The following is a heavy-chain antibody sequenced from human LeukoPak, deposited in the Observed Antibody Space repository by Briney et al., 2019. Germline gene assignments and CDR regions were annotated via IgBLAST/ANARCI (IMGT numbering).Heavy chain of an antibody. J-gene: IGHJ4*02. Sequence: ASVKVSCKASGYTFTSYGISWVRQAPGQGLERMGWISAYNDNTNYAQKLQGRVTMTTDTSTSTAYMELRSLRSDDTAVYYCARDRGYYYDSSGYYYWGQGTLVTVSS. CDR3: ARDRGYYYDSSGYYY. CDR2: ISAYNDNT. V-gene: IGHV1-18*01. D-gene: IGHD3-22*01. CDR1: GYTFTSYG.